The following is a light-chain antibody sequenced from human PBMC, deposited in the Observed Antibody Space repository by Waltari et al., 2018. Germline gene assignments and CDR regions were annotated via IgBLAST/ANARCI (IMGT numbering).Light chain of an antibody. CDR1: VLAEKY. CDR2: KDT. V-gene: IGLV3-27*01. CDR3: HSSADNIWV. Sequence: SYELTQPSSVSVSPGQTATITCSGDVLAEKYVRWFQQKPGEAPVLVIYKDTNRPSRIPVRFSGSSSGTTVTLTSSGSEFEDEADYYCHSSADNIWVFGGGTKLTVL. J-gene: IGLJ3*02.